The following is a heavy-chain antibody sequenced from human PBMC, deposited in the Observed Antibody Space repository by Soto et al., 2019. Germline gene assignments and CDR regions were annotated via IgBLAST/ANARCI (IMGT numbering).Heavy chain of an antibody. CDR2: IYHSGTT. CDR3: ARDGQEGYDFWSGLDV. Sequence: SETLSLTCAVSGDSISSAYYWAWIRQPPGKGLEWIGSIYHSGTTYYNPSLKSRVTISVDTSMNQFSLKLSSVTAADTAVYYCARDGQEGYDFWSGLDVWGQGTTVTVSS. V-gene: IGHV4-38-2*02. J-gene: IGHJ6*02. D-gene: IGHD3-3*01. CDR1: GDSISSAYY.